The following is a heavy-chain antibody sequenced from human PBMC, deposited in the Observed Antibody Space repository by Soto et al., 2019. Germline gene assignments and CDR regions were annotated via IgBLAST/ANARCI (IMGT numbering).Heavy chain of an antibody. CDR1: GGSISSSSYY. CDR3: ARGSSGWLDAFDI. J-gene: IGHJ3*02. D-gene: IGHD6-19*01. Sequence: SETLSLTCTVSGGSISSSSYYWGWIRQPPGKGLEWIGSIYYSGSTYYNPSLKSRVTISVDTSKNQFSLKLSSVTAADTAVYYCARGSSGWLDAFDIWGQGTMVTVSS. CDR2: IYYSGST. V-gene: IGHV4-39*01.